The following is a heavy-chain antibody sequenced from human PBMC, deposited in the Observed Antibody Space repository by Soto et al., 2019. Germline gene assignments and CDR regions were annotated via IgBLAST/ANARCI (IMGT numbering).Heavy chain of an antibody. D-gene: IGHD6-6*01. CDR2: ISYDGSNK. Sequence: GGSLRLSCAASGFTFSSYAMHWVRQAPGKGLEWVAVISYDGSNKYYADSVKGRFTISRDNSKNTLYLQMNSLRAEDTAVYYCARLQFEYSSSYFDYWGQGTLVTVSS. CDR3: ARLQFEYSSSYFDY. J-gene: IGHJ4*02. CDR1: GFTFSSYA. V-gene: IGHV3-30-3*01.